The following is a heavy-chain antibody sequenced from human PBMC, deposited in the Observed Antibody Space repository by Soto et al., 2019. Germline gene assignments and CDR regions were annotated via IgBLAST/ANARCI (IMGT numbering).Heavy chain of an antibody. CDR1: GFTFSSYA. CDR2: ISGSGGRT. Sequence: GGSLRLSCAASGFTFSSYAMNWVRQAPGKGLEKVSGISGSGGRTYYADPVKGRFTISRDNSKNTLYLQMNSLRAEDTAVYYCAKGTEEYCSGGTCYPIDCWGQGTLVTVSS. D-gene: IGHD2-15*01. V-gene: IGHV3-23*01. CDR3: AKGTEEYCSGGTCYPIDC. J-gene: IGHJ4*02.